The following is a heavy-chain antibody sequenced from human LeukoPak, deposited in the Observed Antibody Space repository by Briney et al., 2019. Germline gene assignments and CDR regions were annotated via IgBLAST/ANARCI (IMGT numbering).Heavy chain of an antibody. CDR2: ISGGGGST. D-gene: IGHD3-22*01. CDR1: GFTFSTYA. CDR3: AKRENYHDSSGYHYVGAFDI. V-gene: IGHV3-23*01. J-gene: IGHJ3*02. Sequence: GGSLRLSCAASGFTFSTYAMSWVRQAPGKGLEWVSAISGGGGSTYYADSVRGRFTISRDNSKNTVYLQMNSLRAEDTAVYYCAKRENYHDSSGYHYVGAFDIWGQGTMVTVSS.